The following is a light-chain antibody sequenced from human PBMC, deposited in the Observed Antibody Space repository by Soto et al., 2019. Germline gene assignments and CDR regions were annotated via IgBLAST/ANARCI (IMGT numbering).Light chain of an antibody. V-gene: IGKV1-39*01. CDR3: QQVRDYPIT. Sequence: DIQMTQSPSSLSASVGDRVTISCRASQSIGTYLNWYQQKPGRAPRLLMHAASSLEPGVPSTFSGSVSGTEFTLTISSLQAEDFATYFCQQVRDYPITFGQGTRLEIK. CDR2: AAS. J-gene: IGKJ5*01. CDR1: QSIGTY.